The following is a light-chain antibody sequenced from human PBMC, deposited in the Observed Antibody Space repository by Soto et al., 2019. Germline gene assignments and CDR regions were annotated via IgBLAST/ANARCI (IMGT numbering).Light chain of an antibody. CDR2: GAS. Sequence: EIVLTQSPGTLSLSPGERATLSCRASQSVSSSYLAWYQQKPGQAPRLLIYGASSRATGIPDRFSGSGSGTYFPLTISRLENEDCAVYYCQQYCSSPEYTFGQGTQLEIK. J-gene: IGKJ2*01. CDR3: QQYCSSPEYT. CDR1: QSVSSSY. V-gene: IGKV3-20*01.